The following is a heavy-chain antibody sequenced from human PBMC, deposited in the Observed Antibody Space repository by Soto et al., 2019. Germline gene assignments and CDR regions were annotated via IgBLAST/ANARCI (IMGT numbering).Heavy chain of an antibody. D-gene: IGHD2-2*03. CDR1: GFTFSNAW. CDR3: ARDPERGYSINWFDP. V-gene: IGHV3-15*01. CDR2: IKSKTDGGTT. J-gene: IGHJ5*02. Sequence: GGSLRLSCAASGFTFSNAWMSWVRQAPGKGLEWVGRIKSKTDGGTTDYAAPVKGRFTISRDDSKNTLYLQMNSLKTEDTAVYYCARDPERGYSINWFDPWGQGTLVTVSS.